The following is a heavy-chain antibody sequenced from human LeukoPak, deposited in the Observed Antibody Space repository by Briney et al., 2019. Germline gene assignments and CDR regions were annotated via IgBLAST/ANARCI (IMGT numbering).Heavy chain of an antibody. J-gene: IGHJ4*02. CDR2: IYPGDSDT. V-gene: IGHV5-51*01. Sequence: GESLKISCKGSGYSFINHWIGWVRQMPGKDLEWMGVIYPGDSDTRYSPSFQGQVTISADTSISTAYVQWNSLRASDTAMYYCARRSLNYYDSSGFYFDSWGQGTLVTVSS. CDR3: ARRSLNYYDSSGFYFDS. CDR1: GYSFINHW. D-gene: IGHD3-22*01.